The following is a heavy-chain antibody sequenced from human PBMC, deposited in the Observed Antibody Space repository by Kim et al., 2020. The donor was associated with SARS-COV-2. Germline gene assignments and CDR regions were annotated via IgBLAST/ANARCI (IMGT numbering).Heavy chain of an antibody. CDR2: ISGSGGST. Sequence: GGSLRLSCAASGFTFSSYAMSWVRQAPGKGLEWVSAISGSGGSTYYADSVKGRFTISRDNSKNTLYLQMNSLRAEDTAVYYCAKAVEHIVVVTAIRPYYYYGMDVWGQGTTVTVSS. CDR3: AKAVEHIVVVTAIRPYYYYGMDV. D-gene: IGHD2-21*02. CDR1: GFTFSSYA. J-gene: IGHJ6*02. V-gene: IGHV3-23*01.